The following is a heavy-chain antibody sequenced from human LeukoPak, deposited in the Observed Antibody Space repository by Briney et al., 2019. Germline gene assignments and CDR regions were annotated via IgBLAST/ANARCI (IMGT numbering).Heavy chain of an antibody. D-gene: IGHD3-10*01. CDR1: GGTFSSYA. CDR3: ARIEGSASTMGD. CDR2: IIPIFGTA. J-gene: IGHJ4*02. Sequence: PGSSVKVPCKASGGTFSSYAISWVRQAPGQGLEWMGGIIPIFGTANYAQKFQGRVTITTDESTSTAYMELSSLRSEDTAVYYCARIEGSASTMGDWGQGTLVTVSS. V-gene: IGHV1-69*05.